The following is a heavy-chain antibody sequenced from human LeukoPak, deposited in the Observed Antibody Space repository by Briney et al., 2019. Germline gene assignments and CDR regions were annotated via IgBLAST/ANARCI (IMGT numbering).Heavy chain of an antibody. J-gene: IGHJ5*02. CDR2: IYYSGST. V-gene: IGHV4-59*01. Sequence: SETLSLTCTVSGGSISSYYWSWIRQPPGKGLEWIGYIYYSGSTNYNPSLKSRVTISVDTSKNQFSLKLSSVTAADTAVYYCARAIEYSSSWFDPWGRGTLVTVSS. D-gene: IGHD6-6*01. CDR1: GGSISSYY. CDR3: ARAIEYSSSWFDP.